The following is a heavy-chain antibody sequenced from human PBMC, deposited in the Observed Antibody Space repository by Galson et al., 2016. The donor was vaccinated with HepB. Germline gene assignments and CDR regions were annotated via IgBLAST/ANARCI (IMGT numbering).Heavy chain of an antibody. CDR2: IRQDGVEK. J-gene: IGHJ4*02. Sequence: SLRLSCAASGFTFGSYWMSWVRQAPGKGLEWVANIRQDGVEKDYVDSVKGRFTISRDNAKNSQYLQMNSLRVEDMAVYFCAKYSATEASFEDWGQGTLVTVSS. CDR3: AKYSATEASFED. V-gene: IGHV3-7*03. CDR1: GFTFGSYW. D-gene: IGHD5-12*01.